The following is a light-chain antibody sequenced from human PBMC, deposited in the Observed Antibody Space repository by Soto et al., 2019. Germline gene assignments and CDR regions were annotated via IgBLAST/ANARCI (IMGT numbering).Light chain of an antibody. CDR3: AAWDDSLNGYV. CDR2: SNS. Sequence: QLVLTQPPSASGTPGQRVTISCSGRSSNIGDNTVNWYQQLPGAAPKLLIYSNSQRPSGVPDRFSASKSGTSASLAISGLQSEDEAEYYCAAWDDSLNGYVFGPGTKLTVL. CDR1: SSNIGDNT. J-gene: IGLJ1*01. V-gene: IGLV1-44*01.